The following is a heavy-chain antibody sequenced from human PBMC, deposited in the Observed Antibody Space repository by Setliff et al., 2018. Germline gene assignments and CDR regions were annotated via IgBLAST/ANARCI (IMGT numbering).Heavy chain of an antibody. D-gene: IGHD2-15*01. CDR1: GGSISSGSYY. J-gene: IGHJ3*02. CDR2: IYTSGST. V-gene: IGHV4-61*02. Sequence: PSETLSLTCTVSGGSISSGSYYWSWTRQPAGKGLEWIGRIYTSGSTNYNPSLKSRVTISVDTSKNQFSLKLSSVTAADTAVYYCARGDIVSRPQLGHDAFDIWGQGTMVTVSS. CDR3: ARGDIVSRPQLGHDAFDI.